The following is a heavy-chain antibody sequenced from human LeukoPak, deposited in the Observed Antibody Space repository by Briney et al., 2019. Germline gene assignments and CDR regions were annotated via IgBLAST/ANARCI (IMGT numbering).Heavy chain of an antibody. J-gene: IGHJ3*01. V-gene: IGHV1-2*02. Sequence: VASVKVSCKASGYIFSDYYLHWVRQASGQGLEWMGWMNPNSGGTNYAQKFQGRITMTGDTSTAYLELSRLRSDDTAVYYCARDLGSTVIVGGDAFDLWGQGTMVTVSS. CDR3: ARDLGSTVIVGGDAFDL. CDR2: MNPNSGGT. CDR1: GYIFSDYY. D-gene: IGHD2/OR15-2a*01.